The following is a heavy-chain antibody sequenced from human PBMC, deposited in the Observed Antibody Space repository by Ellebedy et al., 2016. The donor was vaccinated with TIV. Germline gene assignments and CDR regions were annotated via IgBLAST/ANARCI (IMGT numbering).Heavy chain of an antibody. CDR2: VLHSGNT. Sequence: SGTLSLTXGVSGASFNGYYWSWIRQPPGKGLEWIGEVLHSGNTNYNPSLKSRVTISVDKSRKQLSLKVTSVTAADTAVYYCARGRTEYGSGREDNDAFDIWGQGTVVTVSS. J-gene: IGHJ3*02. V-gene: IGHV4-34*01. D-gene: IGHD2-15*01. CDR3: ARGRTEYGSGREDNDAFDI. CDR1: GASFNGYY.